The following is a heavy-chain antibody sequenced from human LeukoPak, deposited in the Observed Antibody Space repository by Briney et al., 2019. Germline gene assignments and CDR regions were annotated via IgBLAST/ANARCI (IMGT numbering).Heavy chain of an antibody. Sequence: GESLQISCQGSGYSFTRYWIGWVRQMPGKGLEWMGIIYPGDSDVRYGPSFQGQVTFSVDTSITTAYLQWSSLKVSDTAMYYCARPTTVTTGYFDFWGRGTLVTVSS. D-gene: IGHD4-17*01. V-gene: IGHV5-51*01. CDR1: GYSFTRYW. CDR2: IYPGDSDV. J-gene: IGHJ2*01. CDR3: ARPTTVTTGYFDF.